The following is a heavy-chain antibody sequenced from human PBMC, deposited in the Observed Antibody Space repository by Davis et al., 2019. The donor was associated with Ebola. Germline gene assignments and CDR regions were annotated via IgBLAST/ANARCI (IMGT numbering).Heavy chain of an antibody. CDR1: GGTFSDYY. CDR2: VDHSGST. J-gene: IGHJ5*02. V-gene: IGHV4-34*01. Sequence: SETLSLTCAVYGGTFSDYYWSWIRQSPGKGLEWIGEVDHSGSTNYNPSFKSRVTISVDTSKNQFSLKLSSVTAADTAVYYCARHNTNWFDPWGQGTLVTVSS. D-gene: IGHD1-14*01. CDR3: ARHNTNWFDP.